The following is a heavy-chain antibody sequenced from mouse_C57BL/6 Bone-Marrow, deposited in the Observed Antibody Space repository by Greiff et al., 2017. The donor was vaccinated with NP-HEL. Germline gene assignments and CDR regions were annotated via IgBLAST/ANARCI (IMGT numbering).Heavy chain of an antibody. J-gene: IGHJ1*03. D-gene: IGHD2-4*01. V-gene: IGHV2-5*01. CDR3: AKKPYDYDVGWYFDV. CDR2: IWRGGST. Sequence: VQLQQSGPGLVQPSQSLSITCTVSSFSLTSYGVHWVRQSPGKGLEWLGVIWRGGSTDYNAAFMSRLSITKDNSKSQVFFKMNSLQADDTGIYYCAKKPYDYDVGWYFDVWGTGTTVTGSS. CDR1: SFSLTSYG.